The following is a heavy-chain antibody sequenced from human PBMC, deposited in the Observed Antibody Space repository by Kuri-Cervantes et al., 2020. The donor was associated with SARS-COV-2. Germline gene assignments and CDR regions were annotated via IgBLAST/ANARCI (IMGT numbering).Heavy chain of an antibody. V-gene: IGHV3-7*03. J-gene: IGHJ4*02. CDR2: IKQDGSEK. CDR3: ARDRSQYYDFWSGYYNDY. Sequence: GESLKISCAASGFSFSSYGMSWVRQAPGKGLEWVANIKQDGSEKYYVDSVKGRFTISRDNAKNSLYLQMNSLRAEDTAVYYCARDRSQYYDFWSGYYNDYWGQGTLVTVSS. CDR1: GFSFSSYG. D-gene: IGHD3-3*01.